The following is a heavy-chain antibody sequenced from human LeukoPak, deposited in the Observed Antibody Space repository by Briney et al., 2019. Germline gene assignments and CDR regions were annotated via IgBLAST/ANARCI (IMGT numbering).Heavy chain of an antibody. CDR3: ARERQYDMDV. CDR2: ISSSSSYI. J-gene: IGHJ6*02. V-gene: IGHV3-21*01. Sequence: GGSLRLSCAASGFTFSSYSMNWVRQAPGKGLEWVSSISSSSSYIYYADSVKGRFTISRDNAKNTPYLQMNSLRAEDMAVYYCARERQYDMDVWGQGTTVTVSS. CDR1: GFTFSSYS.